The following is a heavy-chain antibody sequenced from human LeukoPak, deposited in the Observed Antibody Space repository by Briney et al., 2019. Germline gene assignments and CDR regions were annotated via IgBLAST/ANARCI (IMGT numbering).Heavy chain of an antibody. V-gene: IGHV3-23*01. Sequence: PGGSLRLSCAASGFTFSSYGMSWVRQAPGKGLEWVSAISGSGGRTYYAASVKGRFTISRDNSKNTLYLQMNSLRAEDTAVYYCAKNEHGSGSEFDYWGQGTLVTVSS. CDR3: AKNEHGSGSEFDY. CDR1: GFTFSSYG. J-gene: IGHJ4*02. D-gene: IGHD3-10*01. CDR2: ISGSGGRT.